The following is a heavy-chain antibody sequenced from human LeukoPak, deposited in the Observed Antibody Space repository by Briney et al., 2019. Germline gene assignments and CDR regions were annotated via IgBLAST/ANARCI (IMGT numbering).Heavy chain of an antibody. CDR2: IIPIFGTA. D-gene: IGHD4-11*01. V-gene: IGHV1-69*05. CDR1: GGTFSSYA. CDR3: ARASYSNYGPSYYYYMDV. Sequence: GASVKVSCKASGGTFSSYAISWVRQAPGQGLEWMGGIIPIFGTANYAQKFQGRVTITTDESTSTAYMELSSLRSEDTAVYYCARASYSNYGPSYYYYMDVWGKGTTVTVSS. J-gene: IGHJ6*03.